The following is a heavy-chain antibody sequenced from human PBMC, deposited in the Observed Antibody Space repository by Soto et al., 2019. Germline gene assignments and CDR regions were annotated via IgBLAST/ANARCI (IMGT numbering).Heavy chain of an antibody. Sequence: EVQLVESGGGLVKPGGSLRISCTASGFNFSNYGMNWVRQAPGKGLEWVSSISSSSTYISYADSVKGGITISRDNADNSIYLQMNSLRADDTAVYYCARSDCTSTSCYVVWFDPWGQGTLVTVSS. CDR1: GFNFSNYG. J-gene: IGHJ5*02. V-gene: IGHV3-21*01. D-gene: IGHD2-2*01. CDR3: ARSDCTSTSCYVVWFDP. CDR2: ISSSSTYI.